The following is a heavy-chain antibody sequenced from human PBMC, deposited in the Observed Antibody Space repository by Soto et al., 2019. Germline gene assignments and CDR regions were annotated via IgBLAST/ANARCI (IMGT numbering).Heavy chain of an antibody. Sequence: PGGSLRLSCAAFGFTFSSYSMHWVRQTPGKELEWVAVISYDGSNKYYADSVKGRFTISRDNSKNTLYLQMNTLRPEDTAVYYCARVYSSLDYGIDYWGQGTLVTVSS. J-gene: IGHJ4*02. D-gene: IGHD6-6*01. CDR3: ARVYSSLDYGIDY. V-gene: IGHV3-30-3*01. CDR2: ISYDGSNK. CDR1: GFTFSSYS.